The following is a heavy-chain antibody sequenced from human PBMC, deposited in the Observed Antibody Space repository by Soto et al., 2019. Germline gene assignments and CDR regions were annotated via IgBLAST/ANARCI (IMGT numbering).Heavy chain of an antibody. CDR1: GGSFSCYY. D-gene: IGHD5-12*01. J-gene: IGHJ4*02. Sequence: SETLSLTCAVYGGSFSCYYWSGIGQRPGKGLKWIGEINHSGSTNDNTTLKSRVTISVDTSKNQFSLKLSSVTAADTAVYYCARGSRDQYRDGYNYIDYWGQGTLVTVSS. V-gene: IGHV4-34*01. CDR3: ARGSRDQYRDGYNYIDY. CDR2: INHSGST.